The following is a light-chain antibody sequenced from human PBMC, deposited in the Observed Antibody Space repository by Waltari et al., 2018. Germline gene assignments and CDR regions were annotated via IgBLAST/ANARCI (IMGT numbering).Light chain of an antibody. CDR2: GAS. Sequence: EILMTQSPAILSVSPGERATLSCRVSQSISRNLAWYQQKPGQAPRLLIYGASTRAPGIPARFSGSGSGTEFTLTISSLQSEDFAVYYCQQYNNWRTFGQGTKLEI. CDR3: QQYNNWRT. CDR1: QSISRN. V-gene: IGKV3-15*01. J-gene: IGKJ2*01.